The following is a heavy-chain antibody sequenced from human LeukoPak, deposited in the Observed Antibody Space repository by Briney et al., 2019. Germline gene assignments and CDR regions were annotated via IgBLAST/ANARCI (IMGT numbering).Heavy chain of an antibody. J-gene: IGHJ3*02. CDR3: ARVVVIELDAFEI. CDR1: GYTFTGYY. D-gene: IGHD3-22*01. Sequence: ASVKVSCKASGYTFTGYYMHWVRQAPGQGLEWMGWINPNSGGTNYAQKFQGRVTMTRDTSISTAYMELSRLRSDDTAGYYCARVVVIELDAFEIWGQGTMVTVSS. V-gene: IGHV1-2*02. CDR2: INPNSGGT.